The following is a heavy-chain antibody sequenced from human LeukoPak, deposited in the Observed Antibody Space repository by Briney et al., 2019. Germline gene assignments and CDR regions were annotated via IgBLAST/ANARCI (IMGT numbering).Heavy chain of an antibody. J-gene: IGHJ4*02. Sequence: GESLKISCKGSGYSFTSYWIGWVRQMPGKGLEWMGIIYVGESDTRYRPSFQGQVTISADKSISTAYLQWSSLKASDTAMYYCARHPRAAASGYYFDYWGQGTLVTVSS. CDR1: GYSFTSYW. CDR3: ARHPRAAASGYYFDY. D-gene: IGHD2-2*01. CDR2: IYVGESDT. V-gene: IGHV5-51*01.